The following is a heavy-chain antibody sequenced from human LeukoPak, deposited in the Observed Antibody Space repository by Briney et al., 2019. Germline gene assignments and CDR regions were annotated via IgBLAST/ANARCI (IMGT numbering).Heavy chain of an antibody. V-gene: IGHV3-11*04. D-gene: IGHD2-15*01. J-gene: IGHJ6*03. Sequence: GGSLRLSCAASGFTFSDYYMSWIRQAPGKGLEWVSYISSSGSTIYYADSVKGRFTISRDNAKNSLYLQMNSLRAEDTAVYYCARVARGYCSGGSCYVSYYYYYMDVWGKGTTVTVSS. CDR2: ISSSGSTI. CDR1: GFTFSDYY. CDR3: ARVARGYCSGGSCYVSYYYYYMDV.